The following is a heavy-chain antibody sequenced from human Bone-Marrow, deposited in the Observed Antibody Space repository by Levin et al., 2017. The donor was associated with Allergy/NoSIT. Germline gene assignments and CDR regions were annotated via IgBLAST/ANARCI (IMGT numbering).Heavy chain of an antibody. Sequence: PGGSLRLSCAASGYSLSDYFMSWTRQAPGRGLEWVAYISSGGTSMYYADSVKGRFTISRDNAKNSLYLQMNSLRVEDTAVYYCVRDRGAVAPGYFDYWGQGALVTVSS. CDR3: VRDRGAVAPGYFDY. CDR1: GYSLSDYF. V-gene: IGHV3-11*01. J-gene: IGHJ4*02. CDR2: ISSGGTSM. D-gene: IGHD6-19*01.